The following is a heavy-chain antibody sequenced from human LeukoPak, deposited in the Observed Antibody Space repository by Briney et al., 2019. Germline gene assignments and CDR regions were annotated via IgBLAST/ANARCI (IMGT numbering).Heavy chain of an antibody. CDR2: ISYDGSNK. Sequence: GGSLRLSCAASGFTFSSYAMHWVRQAPGKGLEWVAVISYDGSNKYYADSVKGRFTISRDNSKNTLYLQMNSLRAEDTAVYYCARAPTYSSSWYSKTAYFDYWGQGTLVTVSS. CDR1: GFTFSSYA. J-gene: IGHJ4*02. CDR3: ARAPTYSSSWYSKTAYFDY. D-gene: IGHD6-13*01. V-gene: IGHV3-30-3*01.